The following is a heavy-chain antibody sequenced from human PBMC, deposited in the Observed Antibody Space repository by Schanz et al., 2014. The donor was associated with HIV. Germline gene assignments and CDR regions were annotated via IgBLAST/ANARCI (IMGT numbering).Heavy chain of an antibody. V-gene: IGHV1-69*01. CDR3: ARAGDISGYYIDY. J-gene: IGHJ4*02. D-gene: IGHD3-22*01. Sequence: QVHLVQSGAEVKKPGASVKVSCKASGYTFSGYYIHWVRQAPGQGLEWMGGIIPVFGTTDYAQKFQGTVTITADESTSTAYMELSSLRSEDTAVYYCARAGDISGYYIDYWGQGTLVTVSS. CDR1: GYTFSGYY. CDR2: IIPVFGTT.